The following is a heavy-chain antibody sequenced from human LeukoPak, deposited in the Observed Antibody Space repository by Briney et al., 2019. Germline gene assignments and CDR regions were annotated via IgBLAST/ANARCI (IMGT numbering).Heavy chain of an antibody. CDR1: GYTFTSYG. CDR2: ISAYNGNT. V-gene: IGHV1-18*01. Sequence: ASAKVSCKASGYTFTSYGISWVRQAPGQGLEWMGWISAYNGNTNYAQKLQGRVTMTTDTSTSTAYMELRSLRSDDTAVYYCARGSGYYLTYGMDVWGQGTTVTVSS. CDR3: ARGSGYYLTYGMDV. D-gene: IGHD3-3*01. J-gene: IGHJ6*02.